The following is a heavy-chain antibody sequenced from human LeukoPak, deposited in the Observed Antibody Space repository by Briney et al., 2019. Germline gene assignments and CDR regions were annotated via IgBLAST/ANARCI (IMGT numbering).Heavy chain of an antibody. Sequence: GASVKVSCKVSGYTLTELSMHWVRQAPGQGLEWMGWISAYNGNTNYAQKLQGRVTMTTDTSTSTAYMELRSLRSDDTAVYYCARCNNNPYLYGMDVWGQGTTVTVSS. CDR2: ISAYNGNT. CDR1: GYTLTELS. CDR3: ARCNNNPYLYGMDV. D-gene: IGHD1/OR15-1a*01. J-gene: IGHJ6*02. V-gene: IGHV1-18*01.